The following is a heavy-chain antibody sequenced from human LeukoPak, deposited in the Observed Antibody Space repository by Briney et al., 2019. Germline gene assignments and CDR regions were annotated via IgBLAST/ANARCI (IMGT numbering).Heavy chain of an antibody. CDR1: GGSISSSSYY. D-gene: IGHD6-19*01. CDR2: IYYSGST. Sequence: SETLSLTCTVSGGSISSSSYYWGWIRQPPGKGLEWIGSIYYSGSTYYNPSLKSRVTISVDTSKNQFSLKLSSVTAADTAVYYCARDRVAVAGTRAFDIWGQGAMVTVSS. CDR3: ARDRVAVAGTRAFDI. V-gene: IGHV4-39*02. J-gene: IGHJ3*02.